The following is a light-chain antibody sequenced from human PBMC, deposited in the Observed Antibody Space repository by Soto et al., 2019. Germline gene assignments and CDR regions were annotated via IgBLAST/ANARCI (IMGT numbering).Light chain of an antibody. Sequence: EIVLTQSPATQSVSPGERATFSCRASQSLYTNLAWYQQKPGQAPRVLIYGASTRATGIPARFTGSGSGTDFTLTISSLEPEDFGLYYCQQRSDWFTFGQGTRLEI. CDR1: QSLYTN. J-gene: IGKJ5*01. V-gene: IGKV3-11*01. CDR3: QQRSDWFT. CDR2: GAS.